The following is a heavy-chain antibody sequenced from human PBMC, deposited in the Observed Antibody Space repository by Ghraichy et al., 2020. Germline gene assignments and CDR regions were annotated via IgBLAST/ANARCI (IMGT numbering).Heavy chain of an antibody. V-gene: IGHV4-59*01. CDR3: TRGGYSHGSSGYSLDY. D-gene: IGHD3-22*01. Sequence: SESLSLTCTVSDGSITAYYLSWIRQAPGKGLEWIGYISYSGESEYNPSLKSRVTMSLDKSKNQFSLKLISVTAADTDVYYYTRGGYSHGSSGYSLDYWGQGTLVTVSS. J-gene: IGHJ4*02. CDR2: ISYSGES. CDR1: DGSITAYY.